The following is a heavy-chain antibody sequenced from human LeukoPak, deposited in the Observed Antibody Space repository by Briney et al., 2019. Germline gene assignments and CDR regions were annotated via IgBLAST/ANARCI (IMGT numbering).Heavy chain of an antibody. J-gene: IGHJ4*02. V-gene: IGHV1-69*13. D-gene: IGHD2-2*01. CDR1: GGTFSSYA. CDR3: ARERSSTSCPFDY. Sequence: SVKVSCKASGGTFSSYAISWVRQAPGQGLEWMGGIIPIFGTANYAQKFQGRVTITADESTSTAYMELSSLRSEDTAVYYCARERSSTSCPFDYWGQGTLVTVSS. CDR2: IIPIFGTA.